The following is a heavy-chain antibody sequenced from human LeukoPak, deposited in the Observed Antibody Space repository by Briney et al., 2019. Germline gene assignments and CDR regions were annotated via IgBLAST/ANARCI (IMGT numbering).Heavy chain of an antibody. CDR3: ATKAGNFQERVSLDY. D-gene: IGHD1-1*01. V-gene: IGHV3-74*01. CDR2: INNEGSDT. Sequence: GGSLRLSCAVSGLTFSNHWMHWVRQAPGKGLVWVSHINNEGSDTRYADSVKGRFTISRDNGKNTVYLQMNSLRADDAAVYYCATKAGNFQERVSLDYWGQGILVTVSS. J-gene: IGHJ4*02. CDR1: GLTFSNHW.